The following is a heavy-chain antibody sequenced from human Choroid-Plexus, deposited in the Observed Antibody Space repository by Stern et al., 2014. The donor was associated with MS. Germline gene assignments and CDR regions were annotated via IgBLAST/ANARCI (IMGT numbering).Heavy chain of an antibody. V-gene: IGHV3-30*18. CDR2: VSYDGSNK. D-gene: IGHD2/OR15-2a*01. J-gene: IGHJ5*02. Sequence: LVESGGGVVQPGRPLRLSCVASGFTFGSCAMHWVRQAPGKGPEWGAGVSYDGSNKYYADSVKGRFTISRDNSQNTLYMQMSSLRPEDTAVYYCAKDRQYLTYFFDHWGQGSLVTVSS. CDR1: GFTFGSCA. CDR3: AKDRQYLTYFFDH.